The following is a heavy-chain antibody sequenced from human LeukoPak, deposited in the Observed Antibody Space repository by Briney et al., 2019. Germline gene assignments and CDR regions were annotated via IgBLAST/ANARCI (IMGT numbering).Heavy chain of an antibody. D-gene: IGHD3-22*01. J-gene: IGHJ3*02. V-gene: IGHV3-9*03. CDR3: AKDIIRSSARAFDI. CDR2: ISWNSGSI. Sequence: GGSLRLSCAASGFTFDDYAMHWVRQAPGKGLEWVSGISWNSGSIGYADSVKGRFTISRDNAKNSLYLQMNSLRAEDMALYYCAKDIIRSSARAFDIWGQGTMVTVSS. CDR1: GFTFDDYA.